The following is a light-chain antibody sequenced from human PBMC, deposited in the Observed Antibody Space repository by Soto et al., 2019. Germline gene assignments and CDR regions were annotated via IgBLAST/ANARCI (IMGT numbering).Light chain of an antibody. J-gene: IGKJ4*01. CDR2: HAS. CDR3: QHYNKWPLT. Sequence: ELVMTQSPATLSVSPGERATLSCRASQSVSNNLAWYQQKPGQAPRLLIYHASTSATGIPARFSGSGSGTEFPLTISSLQSEDFAVYYCQHYNKWPLTFGGGTKVEIK. CDR1: QSVSNN. V-gene: IGKV3-15*01.